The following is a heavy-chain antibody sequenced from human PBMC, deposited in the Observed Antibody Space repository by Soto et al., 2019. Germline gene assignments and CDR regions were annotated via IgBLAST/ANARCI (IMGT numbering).Heavy chain of an antibody. CDR1: GFSFSSNG. V-gene: IGHV3-30*18. J-gene: IGHJ6*02. Sequence: QVQLVESGGGVVQPGRSLRLSCAASGFSFSSNGVHWVRQAPGKGLEWVAVISYDGTEKDYADSVKGRLTISRDNSKNTVYLQMNSLRLEDTGLYYCAETNYGYFYYYGMDVWGQGTTVTVSS. CDR2: ISYDGTEK. CDR3: AETNYGYFYYYGMDV. D-gene: IGHD4-17*01.